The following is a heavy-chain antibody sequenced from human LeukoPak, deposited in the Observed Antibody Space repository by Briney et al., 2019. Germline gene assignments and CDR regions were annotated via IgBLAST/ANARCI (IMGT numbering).Heavy chain of an antibody. D-gene: IGHD6-13*01. J-gene: IGHJ6*02. CDR3: ARSIAAAGYYYYGMDV. Sequence: GGSLRLSCAASGFTFSSYGMHWVRQALGKGLEWVAVIWYDGSNKYYADSVKGRFTISRDNSKNTLYLQMNSLRAEDTAVYYCARSIAAAGYYYYGMDVWGQGTTVTVSS. CDR2: IWYDGSNK. V-gene: IGHV3-33*01. CDR1: GFTFSSYG.